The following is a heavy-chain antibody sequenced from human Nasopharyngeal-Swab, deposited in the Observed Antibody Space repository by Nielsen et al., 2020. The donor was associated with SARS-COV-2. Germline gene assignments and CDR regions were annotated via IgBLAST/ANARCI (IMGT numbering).Heavy chain of an antibody. D-gene: IGHD6-13*01. J-gene: IGHJ4*02. CDR1: GYTSTGYY. V-gene: IGHV1-2*02. CDR3: ARGIADFDY. Sequence: ASAKVSCKASGYTSTGYYMHWVRQAPGQGLEWMGWINPSSGGTNYAQKFQGRVTMTRDTSISTAYMELSRLRSDDTAVYYCARGIADFDYWGQGTLVTVSS. CDR2: INPSSGGT.